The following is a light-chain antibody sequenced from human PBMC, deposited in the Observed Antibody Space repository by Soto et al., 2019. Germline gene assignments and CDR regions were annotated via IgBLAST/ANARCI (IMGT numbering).Light chain of an antibody. CDR2: EVT. J-gene: IGLJ3*02. V-gene: IGLV2-8*01. CDR1: SSDVGGYNY. Sequence: QSVLTQPPSASGSPGQSVTISCTGTSSDVGGYNYVSWYQQHPGKAPKLMIYEVTKRPSGVPDRFSGSKSGNTASLTVSGLQAEDEANYYCAVWDDSLTGWVFGGGTKLTVL. CDR3: AVWDDSLTGWV.